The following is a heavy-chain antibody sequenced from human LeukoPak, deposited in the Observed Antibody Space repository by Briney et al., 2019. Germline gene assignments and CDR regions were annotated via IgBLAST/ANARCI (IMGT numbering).Heavy chain of an antibody. D-gene: IGHD6-13*01. V-gene: IGHV3-48*01. Sequence: SGGSLRLSCAASGFTFSSYSMNWVRQAPGKWLEWVSYISSSSSTIYYADSVKGRFTISRDNAKNSLYLQMNSLRAEDTAVYYCARERRVAAAGWGVGYYYMDVWGKGTTVTVSS. CDR3: ARERRVAAAGWGVGYYYMDV. CDR2: ISSSSSTI. J-gene: IGHJ6*03. CDR1: GFTFSSYS.